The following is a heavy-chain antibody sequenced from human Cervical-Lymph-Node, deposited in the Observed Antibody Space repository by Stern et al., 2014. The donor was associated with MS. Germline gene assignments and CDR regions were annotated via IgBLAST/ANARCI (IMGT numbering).Heavy chain of an antibody. CDR2: IDDSETT. V-gene: IGHV4-59*01. J-gene: IGHJ4*02. CDR3: ARDQTADY. Sequence: MQLVESGPGLVKPSETLSLTCTVSGGSISGSYWSWIRQPPGTGLEWIVYIDDSETTNYNPSLKSRVTISVDMSKNQFSLKLSSVTAADTAVYYCARDQTADYWGQGTLVTVSS. D-gene: IGHD1-1*01. CDR1: GGSISGSY.